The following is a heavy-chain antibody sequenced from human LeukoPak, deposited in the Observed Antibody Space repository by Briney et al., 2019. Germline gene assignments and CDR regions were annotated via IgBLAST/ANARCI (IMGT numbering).Heavy chain of an antibody. Sequence: GGSLRLSCAASGFSFSSYAMSWVRQAPGKGLEWVSAISSGGGRTYYAHSVKGRFTISRDNSKNALYLQMNSLRAEDTAVYYCAKYRTTNAPPRNFDYWGQGTLVTVSS. CDR3: AKYRTTNAPPRNFDY. J-gene: IGHJ4*02. V-gene: IGHV3-23*01. CDR1: GFSFSSYA. CDR2: ISSGGGRT. D-gene: IGHD1-14*01.